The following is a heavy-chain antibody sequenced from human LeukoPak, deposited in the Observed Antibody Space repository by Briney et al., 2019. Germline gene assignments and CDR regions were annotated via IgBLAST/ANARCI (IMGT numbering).Heavy chain of an antibody. D-gene: IGHD1-26*01. CDR1: GFTFSSYE. CDR3: ARPLVGDALDY. CDR2: ISSSGTTI. J-gene: IGHJ4*02. Sequence: GGSPRLSCVASGFTFSSYEMNWVRQAPGKGLEWVSYISSSGTTIYYADSVKGRFTISRDSAKNSLYLQMNSLRGEDTAVYYCARPLVGDALDYWGQGTLVTVSS. V-gene: IGHV3-48*03.